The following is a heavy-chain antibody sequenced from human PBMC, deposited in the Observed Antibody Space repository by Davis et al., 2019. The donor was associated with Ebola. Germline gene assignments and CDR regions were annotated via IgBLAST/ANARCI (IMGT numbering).Heavy chain of an antibody. V-gene: IGHV4-34*01. Sequence: PSETLSLTCAVYGGSFSGYYWSWIRQPPGKGLEWIGEINHSGSTNYNPSLKSRVTISVDTSKNLFSLKLSSVTAADTAVYYCARGGQPPRGYWGQGTLVTVSS. D-gene: IGHD2-2*01. CDR2: INHSGST. CDR3: ARGGQPPRGY. CDR1: GGSFSGYY. J-gene: IGHJ4*02.